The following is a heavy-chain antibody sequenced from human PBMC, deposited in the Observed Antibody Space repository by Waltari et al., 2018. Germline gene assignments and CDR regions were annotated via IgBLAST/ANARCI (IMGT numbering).Heavy chain of an antibody. CDR3: AKDRYSGYEDWNWYFDL. D-gene: IGHD5-12*01. CDR1: GFTFSSYA. V-gene: IGHV3-23*01. Sequence: EVQLLESGGGLVQPGGSLRLSCAASGFTFSSYAMSWVRQAPGKGLEWVSAISGSGGSTYYADSVKGRFTISRDNSKNTLYLQINSLRAEDTAVYYCAKDRYSGYEDWNWYFDLWGRGTLVTVSS. CDR2: ISGSGGST. J-gene: IGHJ2*01.